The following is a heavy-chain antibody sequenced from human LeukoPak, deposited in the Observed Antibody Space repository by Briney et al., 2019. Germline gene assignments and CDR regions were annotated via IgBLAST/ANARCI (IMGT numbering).Heavy chain of an antibody. Sequence: GGSLRLSCAASGFTFNSYAMSWVRQAPGKGLEWVSSICGNGGITYYADSVKGRFTISRDNSKTTLHLQMNSLRAEDTAVYHCARCTGGSCYSAADFWGQGTLVSVPS. V-gene: IGHV3-23*01. CDR1: GFTFNSYA. CDR3: ARCTGGSCYSAADF. J-gene: IGHJ4*02. CDR2: ICGNGGIT. D-gene: IGHD2-15*01.